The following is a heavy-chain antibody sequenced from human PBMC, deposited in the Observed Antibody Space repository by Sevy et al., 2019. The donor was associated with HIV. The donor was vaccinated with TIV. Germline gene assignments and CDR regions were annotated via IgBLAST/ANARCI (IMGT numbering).Heavy chain of an antibody. CDR3: AKGPDYGDYVGSIDP. D-gene: IGHD4-17*01. CDR2: ISGSGDST. Sequence: GGSLRLSCVASGFTFSSSAMSWVRQAPGKGLEWVSTISGSGDSTYFADSVKGRFTISRDNSKNTLYLQMDSLRAEGTAVYYSAKGPDYGDYVGSIDPWGQGTLVTVSS. J-gene: IGHJ5*02. V-gene: IGHV3-23*01. CDR1: GFTFSSSA.